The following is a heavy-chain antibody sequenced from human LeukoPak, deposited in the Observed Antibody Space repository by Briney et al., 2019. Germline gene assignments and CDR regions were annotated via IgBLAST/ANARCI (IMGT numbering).Heavy chain of an antibody. J-gene: IGHJ4*02. Sequence: GGSLRLSCAASGFTFSSYSMNWVRQAPGKGLEWVSHITASGTAMFYADSVKGRFTISRDNAKNSLYLQMNSLRAEDTAVYYCARAFGYCSGGSCYSDYWGQGTLVTVSS. CDR2: ITASGTAM. D-gene: IGHD2-15*01. CDR1: GFTFSSYS. CDR3: ARAFGYCSGGSCYSDY. V-gene: IGHV3-48*01.